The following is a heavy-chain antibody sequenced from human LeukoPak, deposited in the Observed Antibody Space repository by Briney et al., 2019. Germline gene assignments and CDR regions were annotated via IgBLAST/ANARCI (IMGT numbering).Heavy chain of an antibody. CDR3: ARDIGTRWGIVAAGRGFDY. Sequence: SQTLSLTCAISGDSVSSNSAAWNWIRQSPSRGLEWLGRTYYRSKWYNDYAVSVKSRITINPDTSKNQFSLQLNSVTPEDTAVYYCARDIGTRWGIVAAGRGFDYWGQGTLVTVSS. CDR2: TYYRSKWYN. D-gene: IGHD6-13*01. CDR1: GDSVSSNSAA. J-gene: IGHJ4*02. V-gene: IGHV6-1*01.